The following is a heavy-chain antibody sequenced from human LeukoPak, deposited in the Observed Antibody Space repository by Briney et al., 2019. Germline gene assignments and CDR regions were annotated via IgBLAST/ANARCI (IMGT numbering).Heavy chain of an antibody. CDR1: GGSISSSSYY. D-gene: IGHD3-22*01. V-gene: IGHV4-39*01. J-gene: IGHJ4*02. CDR2: IYYSGST. Sequence: SETLSLTCTVSGGSISSSSYYWGWIRQPPGKGLEWIGSIYYSGSTYYNPSLKSRVTISVDTSKNQFSLKLSSVTAADTAVYYCARSESSGYPDYFDYWGQGTLVTVSS. CDR3: ARSESSGYPDYFDY.